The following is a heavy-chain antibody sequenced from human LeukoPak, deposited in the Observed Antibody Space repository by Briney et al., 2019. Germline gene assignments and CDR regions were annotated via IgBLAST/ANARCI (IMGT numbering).Heavy chain of an antibody. CDR1: GFXVSSNY. D-gene: IGHD2-2*01. J-gene: IGHJ6*02. V-gene: IGHV3-53*01. Sequence: GGSLRLSCAASGFXVSSNYISWVRQAPGKGLEWVSVIYSGGSTYYADSVKGRFTISRDDSKNTLYLQMNSLRAEDTAVYYCARDNYCSSTSCYALKGLGYYYYGMDVWGQGTTVTVSS. CDR2: IYSGGST. CDR3: ARDNYCSSTSCYALKGLGYYYYGMDV.